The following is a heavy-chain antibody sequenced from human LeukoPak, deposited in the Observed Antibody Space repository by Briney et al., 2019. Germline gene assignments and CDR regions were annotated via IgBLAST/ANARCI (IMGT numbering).Heavy chain of an antibody. Sequence: GGSLRRSCAASGFTFSSYGMSWVRQAPGKGLEWVSTISGTGANTYYADSVKGRFTISRDNSKRTLDLQMNSLRVEDAAVYYCAKRRYDTSSLDWFDPWGQGTLVTVSS. J-gene: IGHJ5*02. CDR1: GFTFSSYG. CDR3: AKRRYDTSSLDWFDP. V-gene: IGHV3-23*01. D-gene: IGHD6-13*01. CDR2: ISGTGANT.